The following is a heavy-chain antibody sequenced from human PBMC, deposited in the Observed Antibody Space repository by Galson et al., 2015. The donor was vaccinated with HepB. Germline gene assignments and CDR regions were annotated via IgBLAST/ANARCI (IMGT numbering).Heavy chain of an antibody. J-gene: IGHJ4*02. D-gene: IGHD3-9*01. CDR2: IYYSGST. CDR1: GGSISSGGYY. CDR3: AREPGNLTGRIGPFDY. V-gene: IGHV4-31*03. Sequence: TLSLTCTVSGGSISSGGYYWSWIRQHPGKGLEWIGYIYYSGSTYYNPSLKSRVTISVDTSKNQFSLKLSSVTAADTAVYYCAREPGNLTGRIGPFDYWGQGTLVTVSS.